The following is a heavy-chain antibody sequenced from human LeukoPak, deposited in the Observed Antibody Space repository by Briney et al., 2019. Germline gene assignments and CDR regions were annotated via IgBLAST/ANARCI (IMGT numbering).Heavy chain of an antibody. CDR2: INHSGST. CDR3: ARDDGYCSSTSCYGGWFDP. D-gene: IGHD2-2*01. CDR1: GGSFSGYY. Sequence: PSETLSLTCAVYGGSFSGYYWSWIRQPPGKGLEWIGEINHSGSTNYNPSLKSRVTISVDTSKNQFSLKLSSVTAADTAVYYCARDDGYCSSTSCYGGWFDPWGQGTLVTVSS. V-gene: IGHV4-34*01. J-gene: IGHJ5*02.